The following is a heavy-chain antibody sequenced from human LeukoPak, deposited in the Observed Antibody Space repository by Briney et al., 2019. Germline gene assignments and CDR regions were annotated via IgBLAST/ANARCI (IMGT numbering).Heavy chain of an antibody. CDR2: ISWNSNSI. D-gene: IGHD3-22*01. V-gene: IGHV3-9*03. CDR1: GFTFDDYA. CDR3: ARGRYYHDTSGYYSLDY. Sequence: GGSLRLSCAASGFTFDDYAMHWVRHAPGKGLEWVPSISWNSNSIDYADSVKGRFTISRDNAKNSLYLQLNSLRAEDMALYYCARGRYYHDTSGYYSLDYWGQGTLVTVSS. J-gene: IGHJ4*02.